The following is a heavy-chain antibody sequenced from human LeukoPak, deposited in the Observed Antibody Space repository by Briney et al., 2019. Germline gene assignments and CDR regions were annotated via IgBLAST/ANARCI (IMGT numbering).Heavy chain of an antibody. D-gene: IGHD6-19*01. CDR1: AFTFSSYE. J-gene: IGHJ3*02. Sequence: PGGSLRLSCAASAFTFSSYEMNWVRQAPGKGLEWVSYISRSGTNIYYADSVKGRFTISRNNSKNTLDLQMNSLRAEDTAVYFCARPTSGQSFDIWGQGTMVTVSS. V-gene: IGHV3-48*03. CDR3: ARPTSGQSFDI. CDR2: ISRSGTNI.